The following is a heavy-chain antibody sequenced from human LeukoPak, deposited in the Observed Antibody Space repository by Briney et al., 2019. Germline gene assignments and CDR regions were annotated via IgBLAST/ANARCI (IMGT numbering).Heavy chain of an antibody. Sequence: PSETLSLTCTVSGGSISSHYWSWLRQPPGKGLEWVGYIYYSGSTNYNPPLKSRLTISVDTCKNQFSLKVICVTAADTAVSYCARALAEGWGYYHMDVWGKRPTVSVSS. CDR1: GGSISSHY. D-gene: IGHD1-14*01. V-gene: IGHV4-59*11. CDR3: ARALAEGWGYYHMDV. J-gene: IGHJ6*03. CDR2: IYYSGST.